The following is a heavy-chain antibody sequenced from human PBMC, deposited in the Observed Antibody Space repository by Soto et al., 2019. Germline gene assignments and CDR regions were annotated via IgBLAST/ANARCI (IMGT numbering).Heavy chain of an antibody. D-gene: IGHD6-13*01. J-gene: IGHJ6*02. CDR1: GGSISSGDYY. Sequence: SETLSLTCTVSGGSISSGDYYWSWIRQPPGKGLEWIGYIYYSGSTYYNPSLKSRVTISVDTSKNQFSLKLSSVTAADTAVYYCARDSKQQLVPAHYYYYGMDVWGQGTTVTVSS. CDR2: IYYSGST. CDR3: ARDSKQQLVPAHYYYYGMDV. V-gene: IGHV4-30-4*01.